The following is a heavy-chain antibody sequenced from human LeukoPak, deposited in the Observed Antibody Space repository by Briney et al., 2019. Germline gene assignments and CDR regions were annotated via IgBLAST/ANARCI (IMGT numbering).Heavy chain of an antibody. V-gene: IGHV4-59*08. J-gene: IGHJ4*02. D-gene: IGHD6-13*01. Sequence: PSETLSLTCTVSGGSISSYYWAWIRQPPGKGLEWIGNIYDSGSPNYNPSLMSRVTISVDTSKNQFSLKLSSVTAADTAVYYCARRGTSWHSYDYWGQGTLVIVSS. CDR2: IYDSGSP. CDR3: ARRGTSWHSYDY. CDR1: GGSISSYY.